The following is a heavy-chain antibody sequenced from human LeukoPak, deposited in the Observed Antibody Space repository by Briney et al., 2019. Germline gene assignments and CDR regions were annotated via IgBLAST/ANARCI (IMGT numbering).Heavy chain of an antibody. CDR2: IDPNSGGT. Sequence: ASVKVSCKASGYTFTSYYMHWVRQAPGQGLEWMGWIDPNSGGTNYAQKFQGRVTMTRDTSISTAYMELSRLKSDDTAVYYCASFSEYSSSRGLNWFDPWGQGTLVTVSS. CDR3: ASFSEYSSSRGLNWFDP. V-gene: IGHV1-2*02. CDR1: GYTFTSYY. D-gene: IGHD6-13*01. J-gene: IGHJ5*02.